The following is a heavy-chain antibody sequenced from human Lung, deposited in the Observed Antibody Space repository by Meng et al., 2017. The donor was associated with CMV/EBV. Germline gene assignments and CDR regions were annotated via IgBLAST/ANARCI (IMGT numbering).Heavy chain of an antibody. V-gene: IGHV4-34*01. CDR3: ARLFRGGYCSTTSCPYGLDV. CDR1: GGSFTNYY. Sequence: GSLRLSCAVYGGSFTNYYWNWIRQPPGKGLEWIGEIDHSGSTNYNPSLKSRVTISVDTSTKRFSLKLSSVTAADTAVYYCARLFRGGYCSTTSCPYGLDVWGQGTTVTVPS. CDR2: IDHSGST. D-gene: IGHD2-2*01. J-gene: IGHJ6*02.